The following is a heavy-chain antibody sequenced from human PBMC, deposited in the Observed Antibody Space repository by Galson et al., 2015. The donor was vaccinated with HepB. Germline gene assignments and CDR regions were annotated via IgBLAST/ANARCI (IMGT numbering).Heavy chain of an antibody. Sequence: SLRLSCAASGFRLSSYSMNWVRQAPGKGLEWVSSIHSSGFYKYYAGSVKGRFTISRDNARNSLYLQLSSLRVEDTAVYYCARENGRQLPLDYGGQGTRVTVSS. D-gene: IGHD2-2*01. V-gene: IGHV3-21*01. CDR2: IHSSGFYK. CDR1: GFRLSSYS. J-gene: IGHJ4*02. CDR3: ARENGRQLPLDY.